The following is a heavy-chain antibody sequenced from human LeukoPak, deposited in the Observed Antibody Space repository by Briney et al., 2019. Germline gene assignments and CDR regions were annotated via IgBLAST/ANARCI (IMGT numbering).Heavy chain of an antibody. J-gene: IGHJ4*02. V-gene: IGHV3-13*01. CDR2: IGTTGDT. Sequence: GGSLRLSCAASGFTFSYYAMHWVRQAPGKGLEWVSSIGTTGDTHYAVSVKGRFTISRENAKNSLYLQMSSLSAGDTAVYYCARSFYGDYPYWGQGTLVTVSS. CDR1: GFTFSYYA. D-gene: IGHD4-17*01. CDR3: ARSFYGDYPY.